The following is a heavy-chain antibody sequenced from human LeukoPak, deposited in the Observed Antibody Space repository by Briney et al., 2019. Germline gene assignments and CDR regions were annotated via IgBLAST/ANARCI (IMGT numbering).Heavy chain of an antibody. CDR3: ARSEEMATTRGGFDY. Sequence: SETLSLTCTVSGGSISSSSYYWGWIRQPPGKGLEWIGSIYYSGSTYYNPSLKSRATISVDTSKNQFSLKLRSVIAADAAVYYCARSEEMATTRGGFDYWGQGTLVTVSS. CDR1: GGSISSSSYY. V-gene: IGHV4-39*07. J-gene: IGHJ4*02. CDR2: IYYSGST. D-gene: IGHD5-24*01.